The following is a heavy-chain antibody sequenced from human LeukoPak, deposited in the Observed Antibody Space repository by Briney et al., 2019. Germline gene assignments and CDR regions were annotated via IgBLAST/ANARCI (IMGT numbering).Heavy chain of an antibody. CDR3: ARDRAPVLLWLGESKPYYYYGMDV. D-gene: IGHD3-10*01. CDR1: GYTFTSYG. V-gene: IGHV1-18*04. Sequence: ASVKVSCKASGYTFTSYGISWVRQAPGQGLEWMGWISAYNGNTNYAQKLQGRVTMTTDTSTSTAYMELRSLRSDDTAVYYCARDRAPVLLWLGESKPYYYYGMDVWGKGTTVTVSS. J-gene: IGHJ6*04. CDR2: ISAYNGNT.